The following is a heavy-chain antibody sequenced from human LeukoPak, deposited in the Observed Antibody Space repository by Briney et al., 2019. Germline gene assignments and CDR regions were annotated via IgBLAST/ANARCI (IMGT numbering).Heavy chain of an antibody. D-gene: IGHD2-21*02. J-gene: IGHJ3*02. V-gene: IGHV1-18*01. CDR1: GYTFINYG. Sequence: ASAKVSCKASGYTFINYGVSWVRQAPGQGLEWMGWISAYNGNTNYAQNLQGRVTMTTDTSTSTGYLELRSPRSDDTAVYYCARGAYCGGDCSSSDAFDIRGQGTMVTVSS. CDR3: ARGAYCGGDCSSSDAFDI. CDR2: ISAYNGNT.